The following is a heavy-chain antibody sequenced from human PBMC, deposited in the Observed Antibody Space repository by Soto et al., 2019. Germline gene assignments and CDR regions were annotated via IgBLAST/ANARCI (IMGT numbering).Heavy chain of an antibody. CDR1: GFSFSSYA. CDR2: RSYDGSNK. Sequence: GGSLRLSCAASGFSFSSYALPWVRPAPGKGLEWVAVRSYDGSNKYYADSVKGRFTISRDNSKNTLYLQMNSLRAEDTAVYYCARDRVGDFWSGVYYYYGMDVWGQGTTVTVSS. D-gene: IGHD3-3*01. V-gene: IGHV3-30-3*01. CDR3: ARDRVGDFWSGVYYYYGMDV. J-gene: IGHJ6*02.